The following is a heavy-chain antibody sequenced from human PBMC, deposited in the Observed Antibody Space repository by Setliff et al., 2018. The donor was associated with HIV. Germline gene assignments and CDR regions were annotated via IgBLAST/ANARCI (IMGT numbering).Heavy chain of an antibody. CDR1: GFSFSGYG. Sequence: ASVKVSCKASGFSFSGYGISWVRQAPGQGLEWLGWIGGYNGNTNYAQKFQGRVTLTTDTSTRTGYMELRRLTTDDPAVYYCARDDDYSSGWNIDYWGQGTLVTVSS. V-gene: IGHV1-18*01. D-gene: IGHD6-19*01. CDR3: ARDDDYSSGWNIDY. CDR2: IGGYNGNT. J-gene: IGHJ4*02.